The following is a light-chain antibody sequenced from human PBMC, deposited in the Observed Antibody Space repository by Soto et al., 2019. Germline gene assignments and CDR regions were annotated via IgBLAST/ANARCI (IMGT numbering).Light chain of an antibody. V-gene: IGKV1-5*03. CDR2: KAS. Sequence: DIQMTQSPSTLSGSVGDRVTITCRASQTISSWLAWYQQKPGKAPKLLIYKASTLKSGVPSRFSGSGSGTEFTLTISSLQPDDFATYYCQHYNIYSEAFGQGTNVDIK. J-gene: IGKJ1*01. CDR1: QTISSW. CDR3: QHYNIYSEA.